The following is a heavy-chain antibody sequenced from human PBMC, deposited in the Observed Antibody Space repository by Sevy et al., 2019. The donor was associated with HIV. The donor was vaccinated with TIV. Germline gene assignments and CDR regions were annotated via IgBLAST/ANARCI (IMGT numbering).Heavy chain of an antibody. CDR3: ARGNSGSYGWFDP. D-gene: IGHD1-26*01. CDR1: GGSISNYY. CDR2: IYYSGGT. Sequence: SETLSLTCTVSGGSISNYYRNWIRQPPGKGLEWMGYIYYSGGTNYNPSLRSRVTMSADKSKNQFSRKLGFVTAADTAMYYCARGNSGSYGWFDPWGQGTLVTVSS. J-gene: IGHJ5*02. V-gene: IGHV4-59*01.